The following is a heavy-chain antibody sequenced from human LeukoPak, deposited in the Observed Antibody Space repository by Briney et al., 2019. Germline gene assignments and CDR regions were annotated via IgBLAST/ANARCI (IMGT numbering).Heavy chain of an antibody. J-gene: IGHJ1*01. D-gene: IGHD4-23*01. CDR3: YGANAEH. V-gene: IGHV3-74*03. CDR2: TNTDGSST. CDR1: GFTFSSYW. Sequence: PGGSLRLSCAASGFTFSSYWMHWVRQAPGKGLVWVSGTNTDGSSTMYADSVKGRFTIARDNAKTTLSLQMNSLRAEDTAVYYCYGANAEHWGQGTLVTVS.